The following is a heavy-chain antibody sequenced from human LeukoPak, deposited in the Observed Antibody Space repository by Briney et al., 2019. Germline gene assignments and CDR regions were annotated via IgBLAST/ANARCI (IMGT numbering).Heavy chain of an antibody. CDR3: TTVRTGARHLSDY. J-gene: IGHJ4*02. V-gene: IGHV3-15*01. CDR2: IKSKTDGGTT. D-gene: IGHD1-26*01. CDR1: GFTFSNAW. Sequence: PGGSLRLSCAASGFTFSNAWMSWVRQAPGKGLEWVGRIKSKTDGGTTDYAAPVKGRFTISRDDSENTLYLQMNSLKTEDTAVYYCTTVRTGARHLSDYWGQGTLVTVSS.